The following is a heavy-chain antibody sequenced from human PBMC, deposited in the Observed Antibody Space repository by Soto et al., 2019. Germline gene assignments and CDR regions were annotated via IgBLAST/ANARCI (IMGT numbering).Heavy chain of an antibody. V-gene: IGHV1-69*08. D-gene: IGHD1-26*01. J-gene: IGHJ4*02. CDR2: IIPILGIA. CDR1: GVTFSSYT. CDR3: ARDRVMWIVGSTSNY. Sequence: QVQLVQSGAVVKKPGSSVNVSCKASGVTFSSYTISWLRQAPGQGLEWMGRIIPILGIANYEQKFQGRVTITADKSTSTAYKELSSLRYEDTAVYYCARDRVMWIVGSTSNYWGQGTLVTVSS.